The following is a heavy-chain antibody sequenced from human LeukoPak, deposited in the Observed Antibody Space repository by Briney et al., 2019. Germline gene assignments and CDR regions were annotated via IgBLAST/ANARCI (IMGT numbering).Heavy chain of an antibody. CDR2: IYYSGST. V-gene: IGHV4-59*08. CDR3: ARQSRNYGSGSYSFDY. CDR1: GGSISSYY. J-gene: IGHJ4*02. D-gene: IGHD3-10*01. Sequence: SETLSLTCTVSGGSISSYYWSWIRQPPGKGLEWIGYIYYSGSTNYNPSLKSRVTISVDTSKNHFSLKLSSVTAADTAVYYCARQSRNYGSGSYSFDYWGQGTLVTVSS.